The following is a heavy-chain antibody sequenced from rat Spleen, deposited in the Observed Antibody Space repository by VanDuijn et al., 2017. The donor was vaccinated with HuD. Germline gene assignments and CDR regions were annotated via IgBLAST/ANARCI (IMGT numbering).Heavy chain of an antibody. J-gene: IGHJ3*01. D-gene: IGHD1-6*01. CDR1: GFSLTSNS. CDR3: ARWRYTTDWFAY. CDR2: ISRGGKT. Sequence: QVQLKESGPGLVQPSQTLSLTCTVSGFSLTSNSVPWVRQPPGKGLEWIAGISRGGKTYHNSVLKSRLSISRDTSKSQVFLKMNSLQTEDTAMYFCARWRYTTDWFAYWGQGTLVTVSS. V-gene: IGHV2-6*01.